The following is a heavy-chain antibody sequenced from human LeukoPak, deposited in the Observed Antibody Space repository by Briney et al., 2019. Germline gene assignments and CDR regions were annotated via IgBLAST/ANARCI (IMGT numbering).Heavy chain of an antibody. CDR1: GFTFNNYV. CDR3: AKSLQEQWLVRGYFDY. J-gene: IGHJ4*02. V-gene: IGHV3-23*01. Sequence: GGSLRLSCAASGFTFNNYVMSWVRQAPGKGLEWVSAISGSGGRTYYADSVKGRFTISRDNSKNTLYLQMNSLRAEDTAVYYCAKSLQEQWLVRGYFDYWGQGTLVTVSS. CDR2: ISGSGGRT. D-gene: IGHD6-19*01.